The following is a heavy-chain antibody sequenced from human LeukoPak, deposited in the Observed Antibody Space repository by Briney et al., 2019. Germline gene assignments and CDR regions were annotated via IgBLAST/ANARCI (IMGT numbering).Heavy chain of an antibody. CDR1: GGSISSSNW. Sequence: SETLSLTCAVSGGSISSSNWWSWVRQPPGKGLEWIGEIYHSGSTNYNPSLKSRVTISVDKSKNQFSLKLSSVTAADTAVYYCAREDYYGSGSYLYWGQGTPVTVSS. CDR2: IYHSGST. CDR3: AREDYYGSGSYLY. V-gene: IGHV4-4*02. D-gene: IGHD3-10*01. J-gene: IGHJ4*02.